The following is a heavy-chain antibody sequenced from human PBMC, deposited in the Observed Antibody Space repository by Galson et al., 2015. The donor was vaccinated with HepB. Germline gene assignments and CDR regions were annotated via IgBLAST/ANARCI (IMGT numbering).Heavy chain of an antibody. V-gene: IGHV1-69*02. Sequence: SVKVSCKASGCTFSSYTISWVRQAPGQGLEWMGSIIPILGIANYAQKFQGRITTTADKSTSTAYMELSSLRSEDTAVYYCASRAPGWLVPGGGGTDYWGQGTLVTVSS. CDR3: ASRAPGWLVPGGGGTDY. CDR1: GCTFSSYT. J-gene: IGHJ4*02. D-gene: IGHD6-19*01. CDR2: IIPILGIA.